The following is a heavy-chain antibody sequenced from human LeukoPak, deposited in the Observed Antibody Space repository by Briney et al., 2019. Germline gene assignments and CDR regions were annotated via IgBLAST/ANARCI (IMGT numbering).Heavy chain of an antibody. D-gene: IGHD4-17*01. CDR1: GGSISSGDYY. CDR2: IYYSGST. CDR3: ARGSSNDYGDYEVGFDP. V-gene: IGHV4-30-4*01. Sequence: SETLSLTCTVSGGSISSGDYYWSWIRQPPGKGLEWIGYIYYSGSTYYNPPLKSRVTISVDTSKNQFSLKLSSVTAADTAVYYCARGSSNDYGDYEVGFDPWGQGTLVTVSS. J-gene: IGHJ5*02.